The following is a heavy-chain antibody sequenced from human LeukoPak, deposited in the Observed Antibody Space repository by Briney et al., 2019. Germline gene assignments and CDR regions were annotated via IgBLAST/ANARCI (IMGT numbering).Heavy chain of an antibody. D-gene: IGHD2-21*01. CDR1: GFTFSSYA. J-gene: IGHJ4*02. V-gene: IGHV3-23*01. CDR3: AKDVNAYCSGDCSDY. Sequence: GGSLRLSCAASGFTFSSYAMSWVRQAPGKGLEWVSAISGSGGSTYYADSVKGRFTISRDNSKNMVSLEMNSLRTEDTAVYYCAKDVNAYCSGDCSDYWGQGALVTVSS. CDR2: ISGSGGST.